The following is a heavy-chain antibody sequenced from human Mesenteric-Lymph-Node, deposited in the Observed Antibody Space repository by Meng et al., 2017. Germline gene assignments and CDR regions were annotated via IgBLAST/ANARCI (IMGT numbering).Heavy chain of an antibody. CDR1: GGSFSGYY. CDR2: INHSGST. Sequence: QVQLQQGGAGRLKPAESRTLTCAGYGGSFSGYYWSWIRQPPGKGLEWIGEINHSGSTNYNPSLKSRVTISVDTSKNQFSLKLSSVTAADTAVYYCARTIGGADIVVVPAAYYFDYWGQGTLVTVSS. V-gene: IGHV4-34*01. J-gene: IGHJ4*02. CDR3: ARTIGGADIVVVPAAYYFDY. D-gene: IGHD2-2*01.